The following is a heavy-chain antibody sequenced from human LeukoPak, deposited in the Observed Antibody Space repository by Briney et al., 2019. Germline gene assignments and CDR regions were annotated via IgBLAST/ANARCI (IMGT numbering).Heavy chain of an antibody. CDR2: IYYSGNT. Sequence: ASETLSLTCTVSGVSISSSDSYWGWIRQPPGKGLEWIGSIYYSGNTYYNASLKSQVSISIDTSKNQFSLRLTSVTAADTAVYYCARQTGSGLFILPGGQGTLVTVSS. J-gene: IGHJ4*02. CDR3: ARQTGSGLFILP. D-gene: IGHD3/OR15-3a*01. V-gene: IGHV4-39*01. CDR1: GVSISSSDSY.